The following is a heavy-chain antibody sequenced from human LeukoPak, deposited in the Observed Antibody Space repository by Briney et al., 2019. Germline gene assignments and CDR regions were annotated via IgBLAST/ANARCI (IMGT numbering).Heavy chain of an antibody. D-gene: IGHD2-8*01. CDR2: ISGSGDNT. J-gene: IGHJ4*02. Sequence: GGSLRLSCAASGFTFSSYAMSWVRQAPGKGLEWVSGISGSGDNTYYADSVKGRFTISRDNSKNTLYVQVNSLGTEDTAAYYCAKSIGYCTNGVCYPFDYWGQGTLVTVSS. CDR1: GFTFSSYA. V-gene: IGHV3-23*01. CDR3: AKSIGYCTNGVCYPFDY.